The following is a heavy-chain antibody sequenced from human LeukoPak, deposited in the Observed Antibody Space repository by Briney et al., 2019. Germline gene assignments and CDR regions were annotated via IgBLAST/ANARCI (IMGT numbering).Heavy chain of an antibody. CDR1: GYTFTGYY. CDR2: INPNSGGT. V-gene: IGHV1-2*02. CDR3: ARLGALRYFDWLSNLFDY. J-gene: IGHJ4*02. Sequence: ASVKVSCKASGYTFTGYYMHWVRQAPGQGLEWMGWINPNSGGTNYAQKFQGRVTMTRDTSISTAYMELSRLRSDDTAVYYCARLGALRYFDWLSNLFDYWGQGTLVTVSS. D-gene: IGHD3-9*01.